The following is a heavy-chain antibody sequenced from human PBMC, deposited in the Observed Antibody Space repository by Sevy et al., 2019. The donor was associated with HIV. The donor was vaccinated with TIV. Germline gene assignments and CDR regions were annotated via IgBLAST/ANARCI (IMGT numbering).Heavy chain of an antibody. CDR1: GFTFSSYW. Sequence: GGYLRLSCAASGFTFSSYWMSWVRQAPGKGLEWVANIRQDGSEKYYVDSVRGRFTISRDNAKNSLYLQMNSLRAEDTAVYYCARDWECTGGVCYFMDVWGQGTTVIVSS. D-gene: IGHD2-8*02. CDR3: ARDWECTGGVCYFMDV. CDR2: IRQDGSEK. V-gene: IGHV3-7*03. J-gene: IGHJ6*02.